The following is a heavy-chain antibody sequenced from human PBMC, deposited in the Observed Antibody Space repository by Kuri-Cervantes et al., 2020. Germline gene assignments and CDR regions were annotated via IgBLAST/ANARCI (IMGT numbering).Heavy chain of an antibody. CDR1: GGSISSGGYY. D-gene: IGHD2-2*01. CDR3: AREAPAPRYCSSTSCYAGVD. Sequence: SETLSLTCTVSGGSISSGGYYWSWIRQHPGKGLEWIGYIYYSGSTYYNPSPKSRVTISVDTSKNQFSLKLSSVTAADTAVYYCAREAPAPRYCSSTSCYAGVDWGQGTLVTVSS. V-gene: IGHV4-31*03. CDR2: IYYSGST. J-gene: IGHJ4*02.